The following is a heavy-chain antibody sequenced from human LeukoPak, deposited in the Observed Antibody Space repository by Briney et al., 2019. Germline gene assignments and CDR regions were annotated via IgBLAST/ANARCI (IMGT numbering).Heavy chain of an antibody. CDR3: AREGGVVATYYFDY. CDR2: IKEDGSEI. V-gene: IGHV3-7*01. D-gene: IGHD3-3*01. CDR1: GFTFSKYW. Sequence: PGGSLRLSCAASGFTFSKYWMQWVRQAPGKGLEWVAVIKEDGSEIHYVDSVKGRFTISRDYAENALYLQMNSLRAEDTAVYYCAREGGVVATYYFDYWGQGTLVTVSS. J-gene: IGHJ4*02.